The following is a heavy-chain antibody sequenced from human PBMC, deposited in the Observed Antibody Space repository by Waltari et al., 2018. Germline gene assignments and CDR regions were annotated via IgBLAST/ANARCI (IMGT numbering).Heavy chain of an antibody. J-gene: IGHJ3*02. Sequence: QLQLQESGPGLVKPSETLSLTCTVSGGSISSSSYSWGWLRQPPGKGLEWIGSIYYSGSTYYNPSLKSRVTISVDTSKNQFSLKLSSVTAADTAVYYCARRITMARDAFDIWGQGTMVTVSS. CDR3: ARRITMARDAFDI. D-gene: IGHD3-10*01. V-gene: IGHV4-39*01. CDR2: IYYSGST. CDR1: GGSISSSSYS.